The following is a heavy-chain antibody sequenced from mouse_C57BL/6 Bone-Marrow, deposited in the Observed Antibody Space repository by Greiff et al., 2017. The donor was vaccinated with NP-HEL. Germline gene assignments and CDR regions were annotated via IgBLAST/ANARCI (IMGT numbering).Heavy chain of an antibody. CDR1: GFTFSSYG. V-gene: IGHV5-6*01. Sequence: EVKLVESGGDLVKPGGSLKLSCAASGFTFSSYGMSWVRQTPDKRLEWVATISSGGSYTYYPDSVKGRFTISRDNAKNTLYLQMSSLKSEDTAMYYCARYLTVVATGGDYWGQGTTLTVSS. CDR2: ISSGGSYT. J-gene: IGHJ2*01. D-gene: IGHD1-1*01. CDR3: ARYLTVVATGGDY.